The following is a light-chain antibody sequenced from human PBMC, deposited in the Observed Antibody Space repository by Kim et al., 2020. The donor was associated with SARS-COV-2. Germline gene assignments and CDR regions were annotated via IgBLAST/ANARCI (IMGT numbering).Light chain of an antibody. CDR1: QNIDAC. V-gene: IGKV1-5*03. Sequence: ASVGDRVTITCRASQNIDACLAWYQQKPGKDTKLLIYAASTLESGVPSRFSGSGSGTEFTLNISSLQPDDFATYYCQQYKTYPVTFGGGTKVDIK. CDR2: AAS. CDR3: QQYKTYPVT. J-gene: IGKJ4*01.